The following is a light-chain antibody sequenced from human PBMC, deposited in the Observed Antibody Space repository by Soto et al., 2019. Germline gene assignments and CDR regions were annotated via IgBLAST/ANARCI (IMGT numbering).Light chain of an antibody. J-gene: IGKJ4*01. Sequence: EIVLTQSPGTLSLSPGERATLSCRASQSVSSTYLAWYQQKPGQAPRLLIYGASSRTTGIPDRFSGSGSGTAFTLTISRLEHEDFAVYYCQQDGSLVLTFGGGTKVEIK. V-gene: IGKV3-20*01. CDR3: QQDGSLVLT. CDR2: GAS. CDR1: QSVSSTY.